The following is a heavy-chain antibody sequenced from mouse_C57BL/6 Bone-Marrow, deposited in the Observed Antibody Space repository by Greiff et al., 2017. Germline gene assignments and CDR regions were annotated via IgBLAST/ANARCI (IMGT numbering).Heavy chain of an antibody. CDR1: GYTFTDYE. V-gene: IGHV1-15*01. J-gene: IGHJ3*01. D-gene: IGHD2-2*01. Sequence: QVQLQQSGAELVRPGASVTLSCKASGYTFTDYEMHWVKQTPVHGLEWIGAIDPETGGTAYNQKFKGKAILTADKSSSTAYMELRSLTSEDSAVXYCTRFYYGYAWFAYWGQGTLVTVSA. CDR3: TRFYYGYAWFAY. CDR2: IDPETGGT.